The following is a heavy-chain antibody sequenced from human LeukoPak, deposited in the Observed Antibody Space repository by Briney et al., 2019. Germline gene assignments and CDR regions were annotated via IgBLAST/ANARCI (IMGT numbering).Heavy chain of an antibody. CDR1: GFTVSSNY. V-gene: IGHV3-30-3*01. Sequence: GGSLRLSCAASGFTVSSNYMSWVRQAPGKGLEWVAVISYDGSNKYYADSVKGRFTISRDNSKNTLYLQMNSLRAEDTAVYYCARDRNTAMVKSYYGMDVWGQGTTVTVSS. J-gene: IGHJ6*02. CDR3: ARDRNTAMVKSYYGMDV. CDR2: ISYDGSNK. D-gene: IGHD5-18*01.